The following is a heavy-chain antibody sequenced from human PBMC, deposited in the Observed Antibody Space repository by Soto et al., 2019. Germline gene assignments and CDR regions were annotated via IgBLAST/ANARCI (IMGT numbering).Heavy chain of an antibody. CDR1: GGSFSGYY. J-gene: IGHJ6*02. Sequence: SETLSLTCAVYGGSFSGYYWSWLRQPPGKGPEWIGEINYSGSTKYNASLESRVTISVDASKNQFSLKLNSVSAADTAVYYCARTGGMDVWSQGATVTVSS. CDR2: INYSGST. CDR3: ARTGGMDV. V-gene: IGHV4-34*01.